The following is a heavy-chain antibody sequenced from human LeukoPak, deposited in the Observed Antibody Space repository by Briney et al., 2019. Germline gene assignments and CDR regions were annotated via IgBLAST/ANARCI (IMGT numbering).Heavy chain of an antibody. V-gene: IGHV4-4*08. CDR2: MYNSGST. J-gene: IGHJ3*02. CDR1: GGSISGSY. CDR3: ARLGPREELWFGEKDAFDI. Sequence: SETLSLTCTVSGGSISGSYWSWIRQPPGKGLEWIAYMYNSGSTNYNPSLKSRVTISVDTSKNQFSLKLSSVTAADTAVYYCARLGPREELWFGEKDAFDIWGQGTMVTVSS. D-gene: IGHD3-10*01.